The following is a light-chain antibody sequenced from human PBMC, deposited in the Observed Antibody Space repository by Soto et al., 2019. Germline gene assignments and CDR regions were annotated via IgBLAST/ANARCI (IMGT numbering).Light chain of an antibody. Sequence: EIVLTQSPGTLSLSPGERATLSCRASESVSNDHLAWYQRKPGQAPRLLIYGASYRATDIPYRFSGSGSGTDVTLTIARLQAADFPVYIGQQYGSTPPTFGLGTKVEI. J-gene: IGKJ1*01. CDR3: QQYGSTPPT. CDR1: ESVSNDH. V-gene: IGKV3-20*01. CDR2: GAS.